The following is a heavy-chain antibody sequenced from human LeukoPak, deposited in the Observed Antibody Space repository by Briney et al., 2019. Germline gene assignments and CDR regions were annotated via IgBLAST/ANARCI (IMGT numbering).Heavy chain of an antibody. CDR2: IYYSGST. CDR1: GGSISDYY. D-gene: IGHD6-13*01. Sequence: SETLSLTCTVSGGSISDYYWNWIRQPPGKGLEWIGYIYYSGSTTYNPSLKSRVTISLDTSKNHFSLKLSSVTAADTAVYYCAAMADSSIWFRIDYWGQGTLVTVSS. V-gene: IGHV4-59*08. J-gene: IGHJ4*02. CDR3: AAMADSSIWFRIDY.